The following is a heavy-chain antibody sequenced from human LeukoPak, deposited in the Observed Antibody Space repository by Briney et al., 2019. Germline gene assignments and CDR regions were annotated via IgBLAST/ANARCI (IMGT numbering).Heavy chain of an antibody. J-gene: IGHJ5*02. D-gene: IGHD3-10*01. CDR1: GLPSKWYW. Sequence: GGSLRLSCAASGLPSKWYWMGWIRQAPGKGLEWVANIKEDGSEKYYVDSVKGRFTISRDNAKNSLYLQMSSLRAEDTAVYYCARGGSWFAPWGQGTLVTVSS. V-gene: IGHV3-7*01. CDR2: IKEDGSEK. CDR3: ARGGSWFAP.